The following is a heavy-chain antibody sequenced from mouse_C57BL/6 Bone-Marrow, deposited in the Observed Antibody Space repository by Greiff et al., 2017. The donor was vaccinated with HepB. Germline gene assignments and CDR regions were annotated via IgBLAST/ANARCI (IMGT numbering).Heavy chain of an antibody. CDR3: ARDLGSSPLFAY. CDR1: GFTFSSYA. CDR2: ISDGGSYT. J-gene: IGHJ3*01. Sequence: EVNVVESGGGLVKPGGSLKLSCAASGFTFSSYAMSWVRQTPEKRLEWVATISDGGSYTYYPDNVKGRFTISRDNAKNNLYLQMSHLKSEDTAMYYCARDLGSSPLFAYWGQGTLVTVSA. D-gene: IGHD1-1*01. V-gene: IGHV5-4*01.